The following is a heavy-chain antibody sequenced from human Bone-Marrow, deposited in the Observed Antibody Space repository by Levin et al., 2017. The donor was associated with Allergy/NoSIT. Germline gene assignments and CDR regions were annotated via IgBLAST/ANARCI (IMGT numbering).Heavy chain of an antibody. CDR1: GYTFSDYY. J-gene: IGHJ6*03. CDR2: INPRSGGT. CDR3: ARHGGVGSGSYDLYYYYFHMDV. D-gene: IGHD3-10*01. Sequence: AGESLKISCKGSGYTFSDYYMQWVRQAPGQGLEWMGWINPRSGGTNYAQKFQGRVTMTSDTSTDTVYMELSGLKSDDSAVYYCARHGGVGSGSYDLYYYYFHMDVWGRGTTVTVSS. V-gene: IGHV1-2*02.